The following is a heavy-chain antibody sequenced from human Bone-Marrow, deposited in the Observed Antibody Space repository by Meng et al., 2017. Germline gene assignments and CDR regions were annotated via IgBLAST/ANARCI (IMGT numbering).Heavy chain of an antibody. V-gene: IGHV4-4*07. CDR2: IYTSGST. D-gene: IGHD3-10*01. CDR1: GGSISSYY. J-gene: IGHJ4*02. CDR3: AGTMRRYYYGSGSSYYFDY. Sequence: SETLSLTCTVSGGSISSYYWSWIRQPAGKGLEWIGRIYTSGSTNYNPSLKSRVTISVDTSKNQFSLKLSSVTAADTAVYYCAGTMRRYYYGSGSSYYFDYWGQGTLVTVSS.